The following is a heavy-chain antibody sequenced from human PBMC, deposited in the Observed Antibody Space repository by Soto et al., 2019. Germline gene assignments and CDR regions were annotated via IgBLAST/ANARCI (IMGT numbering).Heavy chain of an antibody. D-gene: IGHD3-22*01. Sequence: QEQLVQSGAEVKKPGSSVKVSCKASGGLFSSYAISWVRQAPGQGLEWMGGIIPVFSTAYYAQKFQGRVTITADESTNTDYMELSSLRSEATAIYYCARGGSGYVWFNEFWGQGSLVTVSS. CDR3: ARGGSGYVWFNEF. J-gene: IGHJ4*02. V-gene: IGHV1-69*01. CDR1: GGLFSSYA. CDR2: IIPVFSTA.